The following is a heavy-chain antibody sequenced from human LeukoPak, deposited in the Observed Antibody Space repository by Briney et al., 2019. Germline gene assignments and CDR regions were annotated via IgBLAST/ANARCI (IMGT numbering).Heavy chain of an antibody. V-gene: IGHV3-23*01. CDR2: ISPRGDRT. D-gene: IGHD3-22*01. CDR1: GFTFSSYA. Sequence: GGSLRLSCAASGFTFSSYAMSWVRQAPGKGLDWVSFISPRGDRTSNADSVGGRFTISRHNTRNTLYLQMNSLRDEDTGVYYCAIMHGYYDGSGFWVQWGQGTLVTVSS. J-gene: IGHJ4*02. CDR3: AIMHGYYDGSGFWVQ.